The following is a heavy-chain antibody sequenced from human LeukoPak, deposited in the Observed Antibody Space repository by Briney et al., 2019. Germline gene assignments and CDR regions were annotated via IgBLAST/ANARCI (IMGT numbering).Heavy chain of an antibody. V-gene: IGHV4-31*03. J-gene: IGHJ4*02. CDR1: GYSISSGVYY. CDR2: IYYSGNT. D-gene: IGHD3-16*01. CDR3: ARVETTMIRY. Sequence: SETLSLACTVSGYSISSGVYYWTWIRQDPGKGLEWIGYIYYSGNTFYNPALKSRATISVDTSKNQFSLTLSSVTAADTAVYYCARVETTMIRYWGQGTLVAVSS.